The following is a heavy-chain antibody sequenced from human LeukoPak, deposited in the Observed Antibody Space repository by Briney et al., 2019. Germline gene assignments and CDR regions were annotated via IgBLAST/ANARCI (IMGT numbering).Heavy chain of an antibody. CDR1: GGTFSSYA. D-gene: IGHD2-15*01. CDR2: IIPILGIA. V-gene: IGHV1-69*04. J-gene: IGHJ4*02. CDR3: ARGYCSGGSCYRGAFDY. Sequence: SVKVSCKSSGGTFSSYAISWVRQAPGQGLEWMGRIIPILGIANYAQKFQGRVTITADKSTSTAYMELSSLRSEDTAVYYCARGYCSGGSCYRGAFDYWGQGTLVTVSS.